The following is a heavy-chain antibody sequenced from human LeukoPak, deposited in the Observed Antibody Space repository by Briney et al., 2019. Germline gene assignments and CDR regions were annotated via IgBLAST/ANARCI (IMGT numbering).Heavy chain of an antibody. CDR2: IYYSGST. D-gene: IGHD3-9*01. V-gene: IGHV4-59*11. J-gene: IGHJ6*02. Sequence: SETLSLTCTVSGGSISSHYWSWIRQPPGKGLEWIGYIYYSGSTNYNPSLKSRVTISVDTSKNQFSLKLSSVTAADTAVYYCARTSLYFDWFRETYGMDVWGQGTTVTVSS. CDR1: GGSISSHY. CDR3: ARTSLYFDWFRETYGMDV.